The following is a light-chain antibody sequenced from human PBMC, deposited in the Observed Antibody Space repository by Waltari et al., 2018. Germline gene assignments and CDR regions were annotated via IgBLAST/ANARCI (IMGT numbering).Light chain of an antibody. V-gene: IGLV2-14*03. Sequence: QSALTQPASVSGSPGQSLTISCAGSASDLGTYAFVTWYQQLPGTVPKLILFDVNKRPSGFSARFSGSKSVNTASLTISGLLPEDEADYFCLSYTTSYTWLFGGGTRVTVL. J-gene: IGLJ3*02. CDR3: LSYTTSYTWL. CDR1: ASDLGTYAF. CDR2: DVN.